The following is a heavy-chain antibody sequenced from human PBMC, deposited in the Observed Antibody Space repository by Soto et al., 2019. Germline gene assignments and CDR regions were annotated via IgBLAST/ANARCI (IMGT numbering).Heavy chain of an antibody. CDR1: GGSISSSSW. V-gene: IGHV4-4*02. Sequence: SETLSLTCAVSGGSISSSSWWSWVRQPPGKGLEWIGEIYHSGSTNYNPSLKSRVTISVDKSKNQFSLKLSSVTAADTAVYYCARERRCTNGVCYPYYYYGMDVWGQGITVTVSS. D-gene: IGHD2-8*01. CDR2: IYHSGST. J-gene: IGHJ6*02. CDR3: ARERRCTNGVCYPYYYYGMDV.